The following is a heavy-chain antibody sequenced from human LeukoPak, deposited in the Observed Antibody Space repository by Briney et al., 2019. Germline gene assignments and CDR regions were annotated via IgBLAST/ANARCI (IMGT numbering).Heavy chain of an antibody. D-gene: IGHD5-12*01. CDR2: INSGGSTS. V-gene: IGHV3-21*06. CDR3: AKAIGPHIVATMFDY. CDR1: GFNFGKYA. Sequence: GGSLRLSCAASGFNFGKYAMQWVRQAPGKGPEWVSYINSGGSTSYYIDSMKGRIAISRDNAKNSLLLQMSSLRGEDTAVYYCAKAIGPHIVATMFDYWGQGTLVTVSS. J-gene: IGHJ4*02.